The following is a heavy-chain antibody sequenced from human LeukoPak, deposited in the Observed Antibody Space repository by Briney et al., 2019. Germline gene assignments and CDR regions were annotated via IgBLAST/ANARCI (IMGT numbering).Heavy chain of an antibody. D-gene: IGHD6-19*01. V-gene: IGHV3-23*01. CDR3: AKVESSGWFTNYFYGMDV. CDR2: VSGSGGGT. Sequence: QPGGSLRLSCAASGFTFSTYAMSWVRQAPGKGLEWVSAVSGSGGGTYYADSVKGRFAISRDNSKNTLNLQMNSLRADDTAIYYCAKVESSGWFTNYFYGMDVWGQGTTVTV. J-gene: IGHJ6*02. CDR1: GFTFSTYA.